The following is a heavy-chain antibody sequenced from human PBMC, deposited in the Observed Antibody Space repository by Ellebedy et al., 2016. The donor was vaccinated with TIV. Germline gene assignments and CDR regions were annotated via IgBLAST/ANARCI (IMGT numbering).Heavy chain of an antibody. CDR2: FDPEDGET. CDR3: ATRDYYGSGREIYYYYYGMDV. CDR1: GYTLTELS. J-gene: IGHJ6*02. V-gene: IGHV1-24*01. D-gene: IGHD3-10*01. Sequence: ASVKVSCKVSGYTLTELSMHWVRQAPGKGLEWMGGFDPEDGETIHAQKFQGRVTMTEDTSTDTAYMELSSLRSEDTAVYYCATRDYYGSGREIYYYYYGMDVWGQGTTVTVSS.